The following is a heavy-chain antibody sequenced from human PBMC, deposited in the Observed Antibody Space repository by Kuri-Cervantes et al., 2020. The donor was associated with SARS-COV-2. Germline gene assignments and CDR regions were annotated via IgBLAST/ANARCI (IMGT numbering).Heavy chain of an antibody. Sequence: ESLKISCTVSGGSISSYYWSWVRQPAGKGLEWIGRIYSSGNTNYNPSLKSRVTISEDTSRNQFSLKLTSVTAADTAVYFCARGRGYHDSSGYCFDSWGQGTLVTVSS. D-gene: IGHD3-22*01. CDR2: IYSSGNT. CDR3: ARGRGYHDSSGYCFDS. J-gene: IGHJ4*02. CDR1: GGSISSYY. V-gene: IGHV4-4*07.